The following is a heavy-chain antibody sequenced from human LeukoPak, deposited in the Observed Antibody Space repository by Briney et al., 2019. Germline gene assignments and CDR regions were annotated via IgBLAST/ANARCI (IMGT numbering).Heavy chain of an antibody. Sequence: GGSLRLSCAASGFTFSSYSMNWVRQAPGKGLEWVSSISSSSYIYYADSVKGRFTISRDNAKNSLYLQMNSLRAEDTAVYYCARDRSTSCWFDYWGQGTLVTVSS. J-gene: IGHJ4*02. D-gene: IGHD2-2*01. V-gene: IGHV3-21*01. CDR1: GFTFSSYS. CDR2: ISSSSYI. CDR3: ARDRSTSCWFDY.